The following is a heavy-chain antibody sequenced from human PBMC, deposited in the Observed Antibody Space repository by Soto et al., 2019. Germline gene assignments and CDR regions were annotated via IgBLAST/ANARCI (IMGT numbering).Heavy chain of an antibody. CDR1: GFNISNHA. Sequence: PGGSLRLSCAASGFNISNHAMSWVRQAPGKGLEWVSGIGGGGEIIYSADFVQGRFTISRDDSKNTLFLQMNSLRAEDTAVYYCAKVGATNQYRYVRYFNYWGQGALGTVSS. CDR3: AKVGATNQYRYVRYFNY. D-gene: IGHD1-26*01. CDR2: IGGGGEII. V-gene: IGHV3-23*01. J-gene: IGHJ4*02.